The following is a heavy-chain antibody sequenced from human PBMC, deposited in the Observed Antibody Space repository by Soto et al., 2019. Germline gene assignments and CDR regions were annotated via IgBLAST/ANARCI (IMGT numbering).Heavy chain of an antibody. CDR1: GFTFSNYG. D-gene: IGHD6-19*01. V-gene: IGHV3-30*18. Sequence: PGGSLRLSCAASGFTFSNYGIHWVRQAPGKGLEWVAVISYDGSNIYYSDSVKGRFTISRDNSKNTLSLQMNSLRAEDSAVYYCAKGLLVSGWYYFDYWGQGTLVTVSS. CDR3: AKGLLVSGWYYFDY. J-gene: IGHJ4*02. CDR2: ISYDGSNI.